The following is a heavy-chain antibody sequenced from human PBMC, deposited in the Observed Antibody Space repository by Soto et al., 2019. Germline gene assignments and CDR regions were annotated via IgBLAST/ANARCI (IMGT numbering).Heavy chain of an antibody. Sequence: QITLKESGPTLVKPTQTLTLTCTFSGFSLSTSGVGVGWIRQPPGKALEWLALIYWDDDKRYSPSLKSRLTITKDTSKNQVVLTMTNMDPVDTATYYCAHSNLYPLLWFGELLPRGYFDLWGRGTLVTVSS. D-gene: IGHD3-10*01. CDR2: IYWDDDK. CDR1: GFSLSTSGVG. J-gene: IGHJ2*01. V-gene: IGHV2-5*02. CDR3: AHSNLYPLLWFGELLPRGYFDL.